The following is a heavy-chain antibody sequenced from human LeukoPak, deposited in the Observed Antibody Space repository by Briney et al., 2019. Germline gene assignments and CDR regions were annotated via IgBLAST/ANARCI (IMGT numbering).Heavy chain of an antibody. J-gene: IGHJ5*02. CDR3: ARLWIVATWFDA. CDR2: IFYSGKT. CDR1: NGSLTSYRYY. D-gene: IGHD2-2*03. V-gene: IGHV4-39*02. Sequence: SGTLSLTRPVSNGSLTSYRYYWPWVRQPPGKGLAWIGTIFYSGKTYYSASLKSRVTVSLDTSKKNFSLRLSSVTAADTAVYYCARLWIVATWFDAWGQGALVTVSS.